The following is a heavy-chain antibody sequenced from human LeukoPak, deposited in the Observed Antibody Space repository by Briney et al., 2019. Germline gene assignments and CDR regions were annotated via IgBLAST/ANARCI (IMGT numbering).Heavy chain of an antibody. Sequence: GSLRLSCAASGFTFSRYSMNWVRQAPGRGLEWVSSIDYDSKYIYYADSVKGRFTISRDNAKNSLYLQMNSLRAEDTAVYYCARWVDYWGQGTLVTVSS. CDR2: IDYDSKYI. CDR1: GFTFSRYS. V-gene: IGHV3-21*01. CDR3: ARWVDY. J-gene: IGHJ4*02.